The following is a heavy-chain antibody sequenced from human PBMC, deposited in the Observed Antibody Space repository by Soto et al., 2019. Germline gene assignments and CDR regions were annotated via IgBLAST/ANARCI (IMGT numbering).Heavy chain of an antibody. Sequence: ASVEASCKTSCYMFHTYYSWWLRQAPGQGLEWIGWISTYNGNTNYVPKFQGRITMTTDTSTSTAYMELRSLRSDDTALYFCARDTSNYFDFWGQGTPVTVSS. CDR1: CYMFHTYY. CDR2: ISTYNGNT. D-gene: IGHD2-2*01. CDR3: ARDTSNYFDF. V-gene: IGHV1-18*01. J-gene: IGHJ4*02.